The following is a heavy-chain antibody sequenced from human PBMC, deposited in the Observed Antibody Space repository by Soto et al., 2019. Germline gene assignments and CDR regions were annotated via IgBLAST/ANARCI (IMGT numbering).Heavy chain of an antibody. D-gene: IGHD3-16*01. V-gene: IGHV1-69*01. CDR1: GGSLTSYP. CDR2: IIPIHGTT. J-gene: IGHJ4*02. Sequence: QMEQSGAEVRKRGSSVKVSCKPSGGSLTSYPMAWVRQAPGQGFEWMGGIIPIHGTTEYAQKFQGRVTITADESTNRATLELTGMTSEDTAVYYCARGWGLVSWGQGTRVTVSS. CDR3: ARGWGLVS.